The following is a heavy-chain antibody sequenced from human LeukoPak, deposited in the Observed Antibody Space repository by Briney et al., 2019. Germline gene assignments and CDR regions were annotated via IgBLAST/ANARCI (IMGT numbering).Heavy chain of an antibody. Sequence: GGSLRLSCAASGFTFSSYSMNWVRQAPGKGLEWVSAISGSGGSTYYADSVKGRFTISRDNSKNTLYLQMNSLRAEDTAVYYCAREYHYYYYMDVWGKGTTVTVSS. J-gene: IGHJ6*03. CDR1: GFTFSSYS. V-gene: IGHV3-23*01. CDR2: ISGSGGST. CDR3: AREYHYYYYMDV.